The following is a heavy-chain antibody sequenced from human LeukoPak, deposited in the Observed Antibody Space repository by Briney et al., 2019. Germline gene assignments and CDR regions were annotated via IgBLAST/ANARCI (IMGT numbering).Heavy chain of an antibody. CDR2: VYTGGHT. J-gene: IGHJ4*02. V-gene: IGHV3-53*01. CDR1: GFTVSSNH. CDR3: TRGGFGVTAAHY. D-gene: IGHD3-10*01. Sequence: PGGSLRLSFAAFGFTVSSNHMSWVRQAPGKGLEWVSVVYTGGHTYYADSVKGRFTISRDTSKNTLHLQINSLRAEDTALYYCTRGGFGVTAAHYWGQGTLVTVSS.